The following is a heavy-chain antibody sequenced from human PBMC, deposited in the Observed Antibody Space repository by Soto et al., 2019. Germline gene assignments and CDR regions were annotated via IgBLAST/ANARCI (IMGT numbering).Heavy chain of an antibody. CDR2: IIPILGIA. Sequence: GASVKVSCKASGGTFSSYTISWVRQAPGQGLEWMGRIIPILGIANYAQKFQGRVTITADKSTSTAYMELSSLRSEDTAVYYCARPNLPAGYSGYEYVNYFDYWGQGTLVTVSS. J-gene: IGHJ4*02. V-gene: IGHV1-69*02. CDR1: GGTFSSYT. CDR3: ARPNLPAGYSGYEYVNYFDY. D-gene: IGHD5-12*01.